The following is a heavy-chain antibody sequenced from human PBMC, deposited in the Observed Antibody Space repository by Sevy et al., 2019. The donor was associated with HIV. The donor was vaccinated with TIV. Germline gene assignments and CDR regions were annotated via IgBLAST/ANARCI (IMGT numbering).Heavy chain of an antibody. CDR3: ARELGPFDY. CDR2: INTNTGNP. V-gene: IGHV7-4-1*02. CDR1: GYTFTSYG. Sequence: PSVKVSCKASGYTFTSYGINWVRQAPGQGLEWMGWINTNTGNPTYVQAFTGRFVFSLDTSVTTAYLQISSLKAEDTAVYYCARELGPFDYWGQGTLVTVSS. J-gene: IGHJ4*02. D-gene: IGHD6-13*01.